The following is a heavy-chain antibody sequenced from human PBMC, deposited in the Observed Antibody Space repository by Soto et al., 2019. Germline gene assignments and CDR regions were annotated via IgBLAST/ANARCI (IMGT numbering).Heavy chain of an antibody. V-gene: IGHV4-30-4*01. D-gene: IGHD2-15*01. CDR3: ARGRGVVAATSVAFDI. J-gene: IGHJ3*02. CDR2: IYYSGST. CDR1: GGSISSGDYY. Sequence: QVQLQESGPGLVKPSQTLSLTCTVSGGSISSGDYYWSWIRQPPGKGLEWIGYIYYSGSTYYNPSLKRRVTISVDTSKNQFSLKLSSVTAADTAVYYCARGRGVVAATSVAFDIWGQGTMVTVSS.